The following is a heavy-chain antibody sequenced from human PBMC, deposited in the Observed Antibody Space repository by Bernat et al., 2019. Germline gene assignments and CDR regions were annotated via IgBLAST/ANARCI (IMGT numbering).Heavy chain of an antibody. J-gene: IGHJ5*02. Sequence: QVQLQESGPGLVKPSETLSLTCAVSGYSISSGYYWGWIRQPPGKGLEWIGSIYHSGSTYYNPSLKSRVTISVETSKNQFSLRLSPVTAAATAWYYCARAPARRGERRGLNWFDPGAREPWSPSPQ. V-gene: IGHV4-38-2*01. CDR3: ARAPARRGERRGLNWFDP. CDR2: IYHSGST. D-gene: IGHD3-16*01. CDR1: GYSISSGYY.